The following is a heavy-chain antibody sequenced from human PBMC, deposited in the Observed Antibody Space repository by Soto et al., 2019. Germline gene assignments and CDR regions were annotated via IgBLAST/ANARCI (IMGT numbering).Heavy chain of an antibody. J-gene: IGHJ5*02. V-gene: IGHV4-30-4*01. CDR1: GGSISSGAYY. CDR3: ARGNPNKFDP. Sequence: QVQLQEPGPGLVKPSQTPSLTCTVSGGSISSGAYYLSWIRQPPGKGLEWIGYIHYSGSTYYNPSLRSRVTISVDTSKNQFSVKLRSVTAADSAVYYCARGNPNKFDPWGQGTLVTVSS. CDR2: IHYSGST.